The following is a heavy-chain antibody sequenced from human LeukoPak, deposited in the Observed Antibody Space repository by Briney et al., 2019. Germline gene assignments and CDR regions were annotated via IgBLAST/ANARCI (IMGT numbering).Heavy chain of an antibody. CDR1: GFTFSSYG. V-gene: IGHV3-23*01. J-gene: IGHJ5*02. Sequence: GGSPRLSCAASGFTFSSYGMSWVRQAPGKGLEWVSAISGSGGSTHYADSVKGRFTISRDNSKNMLYLQMNSLRAEDTAVYYCAGGPKQQLLWGRASNGFDPWGQGTLVTVSS. D-gene: IGHD2-2*01. CDR3: AGGPKQQLLWGRASNGFDP. CDR2: ISGSGGST.